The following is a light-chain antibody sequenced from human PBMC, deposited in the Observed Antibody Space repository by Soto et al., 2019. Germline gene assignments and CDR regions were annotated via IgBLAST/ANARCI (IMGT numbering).Light chain of an antibody. Sequence: EMVLTQSPATLALSTGERATLSCRASQSVSSYLAWYQQKPVQAPMLLIYDASNRDTGIPSRFSGSGSGTEFTLSIRSLEPEDFALSYCQQRSKWTPTFGQRGEV. V-gene: IGKV3-11*01. J-gene: IGKJ1*01. CDR3: QQRSKWTPT. CDR1: QSVSSY. CDR2: DAS.